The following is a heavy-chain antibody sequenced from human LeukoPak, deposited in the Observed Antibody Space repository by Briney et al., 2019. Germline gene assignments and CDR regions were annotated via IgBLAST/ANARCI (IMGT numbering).Heavy chain of an antibody. V-gene: IGHV3-30*04. CDR1: GFTFSSYA. D-gene: IGHD1-1*01. CDR2: ISSDGSSE. J-gene: IGHJ6*02. Sequence: QPGRSLRLSCAASGFTFSSYAMHWVRQAPGKGLEWAAVISSDGSSEYYADSVKGRFTISRDNSKNTLYLQMNSLRPEDTAVYYCAKAGAELEDYYYGMDVWGQGTTVTVSS. CDR3: AKAGAELEDYYYGMDV.